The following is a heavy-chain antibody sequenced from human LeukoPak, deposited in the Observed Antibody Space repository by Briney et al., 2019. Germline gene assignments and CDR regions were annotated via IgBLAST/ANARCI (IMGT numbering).Heavy chain of an antibody. CDR2: ISYDGSNK. CDR3: ARDSSEYAFDI. Sequence: GGSLRLSCAASGFTFSSHAMHWVRQAPGKGLEWVAVISYDGSNKYYADSVKGRFTISRDNSKNTLYLQMNSLRAEDTAVYYCARDSSEYAFDIWGQGTMVTVSS. V-gene: IGHV3-30-3*01. J-gene: IGHJ3*02. D-gene: IGHD2-2*01. CDR1: GFTFSSHA.